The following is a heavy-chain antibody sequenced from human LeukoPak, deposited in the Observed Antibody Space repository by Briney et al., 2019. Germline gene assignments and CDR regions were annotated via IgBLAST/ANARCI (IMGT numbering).Heavy chain of an antibody. CDR2: INPSGGST. Sequence: VASVKVSCKASGYTFTSYYMHWVRQAPGQGLEWMGIINPSGGSTSYAQKFQGRVTMTRDTSTSTVYMELSSLRSEDTAVYYCARPLEQGKNEYYFDYWGQGTLVTVSS. V-gene: IGHV1-46*01. D-gene: IGHD1/OR15-1a*01. J-gene: IGHJ4*02. CDR1: GYTFTSYY. CDR3: ARPLEQGKNEYYFDY.